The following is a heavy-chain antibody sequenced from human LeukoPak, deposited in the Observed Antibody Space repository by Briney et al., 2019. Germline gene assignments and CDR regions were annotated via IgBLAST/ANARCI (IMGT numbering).Heavy chain of an antibody. CDR2: ISGSGGTT. CDR3: AKTRGYGGNSASLYFDY. CDR1: GFTFSSYA. V-gene: IGHV3-23*01. Sequence: GGSLRLSCEASGFTFSSYAMSWVRQAPGKGLEWVSTISGSGGTTYYTDSVKGRFTISRDNSKNTLYLQMNSLRADDTAVYYCAKTRGYGGNSASLYFDYWGQGTLVTVSS. J-gene: IGHJ4*02. D-gene: IGHD4-23*01.